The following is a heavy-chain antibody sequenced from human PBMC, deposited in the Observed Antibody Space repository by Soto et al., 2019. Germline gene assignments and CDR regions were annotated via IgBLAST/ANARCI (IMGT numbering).Heavy chain of an antibody. V-gene: IGHV3-53*01. Sequence: GGSLRLSCAASGISVGTNYLTWVRQAPGKGLEWVSFIYSDGTTYYADSVKGRFTISRDTSNNTLYLQMNSLRAEDTAVYYCARGASSFDNWGQGTLVTVSS. CDR1: GISVGTNY. CDR2: IYSDGTT. J-gene: IGHJ4*02. CDR3: ARGASSFDN.